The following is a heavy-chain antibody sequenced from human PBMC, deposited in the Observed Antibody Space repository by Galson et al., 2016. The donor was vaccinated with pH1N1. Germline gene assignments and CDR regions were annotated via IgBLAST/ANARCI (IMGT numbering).Heavy chain of an antibody. J-gene: IGHJ6*02. D-gene: IGHD4-17*01. CDR3: ARDPTPTTGPRFSFFYGMDV. V-gene: IGHV1-46*01. Sequence: SVKVSCKASGYDFINSGVNWVRQAPGQGLEWMGIINPTTDSTSYAQKFQGRVTVTRDTSATTVYLDLSSLRSDDTAVYYCARDPTPTTGPRFSFFYGMDVWGQGNPGHRLL. CDR2: INPTTDST. CDR1: GYDFINSG.